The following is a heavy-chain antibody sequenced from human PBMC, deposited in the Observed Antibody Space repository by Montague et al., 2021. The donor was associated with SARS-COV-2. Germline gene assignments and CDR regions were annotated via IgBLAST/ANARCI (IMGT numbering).Heavy chain of an antibody. CDR1: GFTVSSNY. CDR2: IYTDGTS. J-gene: IGHJ6*02. Sequence: SLRLSCAASGFTVSSNYMTWVRQAPGKGLEWVSVIYTDGTSHYADSVKGRFTISTDNSKNTLFLQMNSVRADDAAVYYCARDRAYSISSGGRDYYYNCTMDFWGQGTMVTVSS. D-gene: IGHD6-6*01. CDR3: ARDRAYSISSGGRDYYYNCTMDF. V-gene: IGHV3-53*01.